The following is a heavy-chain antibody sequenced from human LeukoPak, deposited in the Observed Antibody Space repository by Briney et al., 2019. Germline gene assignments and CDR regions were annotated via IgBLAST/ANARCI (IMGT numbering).Heavy chain of an antibody. D-gene: IGHD1-1*01. Sequence: PGGSLRLSCAASGFTFSSYSMNWVRQAPGKGLEWVSYISSSSSTIYYADSMKGRFTISRDNAKNSLYLQMNSLRAEDTAVYYCARDRGQLDAFDIWGQGTMVTVSS. CDR2: ISSSSSTI. CDR1: GFTFSSYS. CDR3: ARDRGQLDAFDI. V-gene: IGHV3-48*01. J-gene: IGHJ3*02.